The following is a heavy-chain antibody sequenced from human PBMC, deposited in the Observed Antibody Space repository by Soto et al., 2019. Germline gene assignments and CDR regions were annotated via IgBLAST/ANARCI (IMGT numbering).Heavy chain of an antibody. Sequence: PSETLSLTCAVYGGSFSGYYRSRIRQPPGKGLEWIGEINHSGSTNYNPSLKSRVTISVGTSKNQFSLKLSSVTAADTAVYYCASARGFDIWGQGTMVTVSS. V-gene: IGHV4-34*01. CDR3: ASARGFDI. CDR2: INHSGST. J-gene: IGHJ3*02. CDR1: GGSFSGYY.